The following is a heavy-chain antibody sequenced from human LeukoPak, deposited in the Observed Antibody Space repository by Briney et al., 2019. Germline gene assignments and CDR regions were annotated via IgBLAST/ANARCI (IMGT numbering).Heavy chain of an antibody. V-gene: IGHV5-51*01. Sequence: GESLKISYTGSCSRITTYWIGWVRPLPGKGLEWMGIIYPGDSDTRYSPSFQGQVTISADNSISTAYLQWSSLKASDTAMYYCARQQPPEDAFDIWGQGTVVTVSS. CDR3: ARQQPPEDAFDI. CDR2: IYPGDSDT. D-gene: IGHD2-2*01. J-gene: IGHJ3*02. CDR1: CSRITTYW.